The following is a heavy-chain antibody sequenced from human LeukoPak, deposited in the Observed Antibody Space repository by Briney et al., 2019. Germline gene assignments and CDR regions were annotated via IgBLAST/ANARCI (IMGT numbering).Heavy chain of an antibody. CDR3: VRDRGRASVDY. CDR1: GFTFAGYW. Sequence: QPGGSLRLSCAASGFTFAGYWISWVRQAPGKGLEWVPNIKQDASEEYYVDSVKGRFTISRDNAKNSLYLQMNSLRAEDTSVYYCVRDRGRASVDYWGQGTLVTVSS. D-gene: IGHD1-26*01. CDR2: IKQDASEE. J-gene: IGHJ4*02. V-gene: IGHV3-7*01.